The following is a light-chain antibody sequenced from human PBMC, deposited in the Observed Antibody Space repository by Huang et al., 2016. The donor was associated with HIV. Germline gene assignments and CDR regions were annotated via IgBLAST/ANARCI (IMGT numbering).Light chain of an antibody. V-gene: IGKV1-33*01. CDR3: QQYDSLPRT. CDR1: RHIYSY. J-gene: IGKJ3*01. CDR2: DAA. Sequence: DIQMTQSPSSLSAPIGDRVTITCRASRHIYSYLNWYQHRPGKAPKLLIYDAANLEVGVPSRFSGSGSGRNFTLSISSLQPEDFATYYCQQYDSLPRTFGPGTKV.